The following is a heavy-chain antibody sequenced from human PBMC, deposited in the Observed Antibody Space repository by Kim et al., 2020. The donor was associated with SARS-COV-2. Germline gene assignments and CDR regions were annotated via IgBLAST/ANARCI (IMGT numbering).Heavy chain of an antibody. V-gene: IGHV1-2*06. J-gene: IGHJ5*02. CDR1: GYTFTGYY. D-gene: IGHD1-1*01. Sequence: ASVKVSCKASGYTFTGYYMHWVRQAPGQGLEWMGRINPNSGGTNYAQKFQGRVTMTRDTSISTAYMELSRLRSDDTAVYYCARDQGVGTYRSNWFDPWGQGTLVTVSS. CDR3: ARDQGVGTYRSNWFDP. CDR2: INPNSGGT.